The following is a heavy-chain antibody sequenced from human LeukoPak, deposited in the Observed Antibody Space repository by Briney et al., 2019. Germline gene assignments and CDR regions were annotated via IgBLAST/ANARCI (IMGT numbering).Heavy chain of an antibody. V-gene: IGHV3-33*01. CDR2: IWYDGSNK. J-gene: IGHJ6*02. CDR1: GFTFSSNG. CDR3: ARPYYGNYYYYGMDV. D-gene: IGHD4-17*01. Sequence: GGSLRLSCAASGFTFSSNGMHWVRQAPGKGLEWVGIIWYDGSNKYYADSVKGRFTISRDNSKNTLYLQMNSLRVEDTAVYYCARPYYGNYYYYGMDVWGQGTTVTVSS.